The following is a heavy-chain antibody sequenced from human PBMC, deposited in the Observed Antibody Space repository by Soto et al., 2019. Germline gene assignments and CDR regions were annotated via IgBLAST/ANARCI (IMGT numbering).Heavy chain of an antibody. Sequence: LXLSCAVYVGSLSGYYWSWIRQPPGKGLEWIGEINYSGNTNYNPSLKSRVSISVDTSKNQLFLNMSSMTAADTAMYYCARHHVRGRTIVGAAEYWGQGTLVTGSS. J-gene: IGHJ4*02. CDR1: VGSLSGYY. CDR3: ARHHVRGRTIVGAAEY. CDR2: INYSGNT. D-gene: IGHD1-26*01. V-gene: IGHV4-34*01.